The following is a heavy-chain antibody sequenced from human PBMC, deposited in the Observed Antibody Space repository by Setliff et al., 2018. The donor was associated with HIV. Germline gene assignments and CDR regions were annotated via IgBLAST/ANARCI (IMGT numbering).Heavy chain of an antibody. V-gene: IGHV4-34*01. J-gene: IGHJ4*02. D-gene: IGHD1-26*01. CDR3: ARGWEWGAPLDY. Sequence: PSETLSLTCAVYGVSLSGYYWSWIRQPPGKGLEWIGEIDHSGNTNYNPSLKSRVTVSIDTSKNQFSLKLSSVTAADTAVYYCARGWEWGAPLDYWGQGTLVTVSS. CDR1: GVSLSGYY. CDR2: IDHSGNT.